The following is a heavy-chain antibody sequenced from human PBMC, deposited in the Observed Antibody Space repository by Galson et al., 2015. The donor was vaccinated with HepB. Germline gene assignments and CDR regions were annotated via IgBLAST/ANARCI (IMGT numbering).Heavy chain of an antibody. J-gene: IGHJ4*02. Sequence: SLRLSCAASGFTFSSYAMTWVRQAPGKGLEWVSGISGSGGSTSYADSVKGRFTISRDNSKSTLYLQMNSLRAEDTAVYYCAKDRPLYGRHPSYFDYWGRGTLVTVSS. CDR2: ISGSGGST. D-gene: IGHD2/OR15-2a*01. V-gene: IGHV3-23*01. CDR3: AKDRPLYGRHPSYFDY. CDR1: GFTFSSYA.